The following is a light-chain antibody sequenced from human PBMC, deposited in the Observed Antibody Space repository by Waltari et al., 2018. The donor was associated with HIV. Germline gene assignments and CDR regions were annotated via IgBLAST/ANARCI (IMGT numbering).Light chain of an antibody. V-gene: IGLV2-23*01. CDR3: CAYVGTLTPA. CDR2: GGS. J-gene: IGLJ3*02. Sequence: QSPLTQPASVSRSPVQSLPISCTATVVVIGYITFVSSYQQFPGPPPQLIISGGSLRSSRVSHRFSASNSGKTASLTISGLQTADEAIYYCCAYVGTLTPAFGGGTQLTVL. CDR1: VVVIGYITF.